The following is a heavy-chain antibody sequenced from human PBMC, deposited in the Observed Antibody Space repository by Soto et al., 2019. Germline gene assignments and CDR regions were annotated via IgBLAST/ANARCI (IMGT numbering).Heavy chain of an antibody. CDR1: GFIVSTNY. V-gene: IGHV3-53*02. CDR3: ARDLNY. CDR2: TNIDGST. Sequence: DVQLVETGGGLIQPGGSLRLSCAASGFIVSTNYMSWVRQAPGRGLEWVSVTNIDGSTYYADPVKGRFTISRDNSKNTLYLQLNSLRAEDTAVYYCARDLNYWGQGTLVTVSS. J-gene: IGHJ4*02.